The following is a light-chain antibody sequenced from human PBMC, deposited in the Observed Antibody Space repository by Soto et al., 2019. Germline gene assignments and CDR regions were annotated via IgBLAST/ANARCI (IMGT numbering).Light chain of an antibody. V-gene: IGLV1-40*01. CDR3: QSYDSSLSGSGV. CDR1: RSNIGAGYD. Sequence: QSLLTQPPSVSGAPGQRVTISCTGSRSNIGAGYDVHWYQQLPGTAPKLLIYGNSNRPSGVPDRFSGSKSGTSASLAITGLQAEDEADYYCQSYDSSLSGSGVFGGGTKLTVL. J-gene: IGLJ3*02. CDR2: GNS.